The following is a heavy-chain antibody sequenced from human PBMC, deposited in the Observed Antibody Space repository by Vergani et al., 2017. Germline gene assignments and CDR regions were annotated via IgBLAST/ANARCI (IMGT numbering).Heavy chain of an antibody. CDR2: IKSKTDGGTT. J-gene: IGHJ4*02. CDR3: TRWDCSSTSCYSRGDY. CDR1: GFTFSNAW. Sequence: EVQLVESGGGLVQPGGSLRLSCAASGFTFSNAWMSWVRQAPGKGLEWVGRIKSKTDGGTTDYAAPVKGRFTISRDDSKSIAYLQMNSLKTEDTAVYYCTRWDCSSTSCYSRGDYWGQGTLVTVSS. V-gene: IGHV3-15*01. D-gene: IGHD2-2*01.